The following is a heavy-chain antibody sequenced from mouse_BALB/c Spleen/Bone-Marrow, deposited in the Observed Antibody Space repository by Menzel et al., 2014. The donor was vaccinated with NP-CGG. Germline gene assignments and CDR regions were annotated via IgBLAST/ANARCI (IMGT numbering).Heavy chain of an antibody. V-gene: IGHV14-3*02. J-gene: IGHJ2*01. D-gene: IGHD2-14*01. CDR1: GFNIKDTY. CDR2: VDPANGNT. CDR3: ARYRLGTYFDY. Sequence: EVQVVESGAELVKPGASVKLSCTASGFNIKDTYMHWVEQRPEQGLEWIGRVDPANGNTKYDPKFQGKATITADTSSNTAYLQLSSLTSEDTAVYYCARYRLGTYFDYWGQGTTLTVSS.